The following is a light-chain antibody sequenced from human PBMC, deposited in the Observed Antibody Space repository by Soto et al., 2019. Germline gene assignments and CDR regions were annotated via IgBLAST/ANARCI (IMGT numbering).Light chain of an antibody. J-gene: IGKJ4*01. CDR3: MQALQNPLT. CDR1: QTLLYRNGNNY. V-gene: IGKV2-28*01. Sequence: DIVMTQSPLSLPVTPGESASISCRSSQTLLYRNGNNYLNWYLQKAGQSPQLLIFLASNRASGVPDRFSGSGSGIVFTLRMNRVEAEDGGIYYCMQALQNPLTFGGGTKVEIK. CDR2: LAS.